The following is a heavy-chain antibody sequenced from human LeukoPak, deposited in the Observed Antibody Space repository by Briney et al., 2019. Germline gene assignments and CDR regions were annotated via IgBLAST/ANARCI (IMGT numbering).Heavy chain of an antibody. CDR3: ARWRFVYYYDSSGYDY. D-gene: IGHD3-22*01. CDR2: IYYSGST. V-gene: IGHV4-39*01. Sequence: SETLSLTCTVSGGSISSSSYYWGWIRQPPGKGLEWIGSIYYSGSTYYNPSLKNRVTISVDTSKNQFSLKLSSVTAADTAVYYCARWRFVYYYDSSGYDYWGQGTLVTVSS. J-gene: IGHJ4*02. CDR1: GGSISSSSYY.